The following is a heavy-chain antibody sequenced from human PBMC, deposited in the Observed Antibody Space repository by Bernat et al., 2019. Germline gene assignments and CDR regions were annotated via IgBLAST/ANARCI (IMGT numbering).Heavy chain of an antibody. D-gene: IGHD4-17*01. J-gene: IGHJ4*02. CDR1: GFTFSSYW. CDR2: IKKDGSEK. Sequence: EVQLVESGGGLVQPGGSLRLSCAASGFTFSSYWMSWVRQAPGKGLEWVANIKKDGSEKYYVDSVKGRFTISRDNAKNSLYLQMNSLRAEDTAVYYCAREMTTVTLGIFDYWGQGTLVTVSS. V-gene: IGHV3-7*03. CDR3: AREMTTVTLGIFDY.